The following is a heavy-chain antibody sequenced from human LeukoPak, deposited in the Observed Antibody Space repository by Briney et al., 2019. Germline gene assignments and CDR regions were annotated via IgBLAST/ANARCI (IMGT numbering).Heavy chain of an antibody. Sequence: ASVKVSCKASGYTFTSYGISWVRQAPGQGLEWMGWISAYNGNTNYAQKLQGRVTMTTDTSTSTAYMELRSLRSDDTAVYYCARERGSIVVVPAAIPPYYYYGMDVWGQGTTVTISS. D-gene: IGHD2-2*02. CDR3: ARERGSIVVVPAAIPPYYYYGMDV. V-gene: IGHV1-18*01. CDR2: ISAYNGNT. J-gene: IGHJ6*02. CDR1: GYTFTSYG.